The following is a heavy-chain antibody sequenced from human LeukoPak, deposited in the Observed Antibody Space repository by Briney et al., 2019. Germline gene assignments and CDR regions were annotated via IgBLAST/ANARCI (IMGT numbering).Heavy chain of an antibody. CDR2: IYYTGSA. Sequence: SETLSLTCSVSGGSISSSSYSWGWLRQPPGKGLEWIGSIYYTGSAYYNPSLKSRITVSVDTSRDQFSLRLRSVTAADTAVYFCARGQGLYYFDYWGQGTLVTVSS. CDR1: GGSISSSSYS. V-gene: IGHV4-39*01. CDR3: ARGQGLYYFDY. J-gene: IGHJ4*02.